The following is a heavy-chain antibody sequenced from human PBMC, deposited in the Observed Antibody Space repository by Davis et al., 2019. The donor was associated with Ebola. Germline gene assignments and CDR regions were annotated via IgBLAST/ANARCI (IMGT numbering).Heavy chain of an antibody. D-gene: IGHD1-26*01. J-gene: IGHJ4*02. V-gene: IGHV4-39*01. Sequence: PSETLSLTCTVSGGSISSYYWGWIRQPPGKGLEWIGSIYYSGSTYYNPSLKSRVTISVDTSKNQFSLKLSSVTAADTAVYYCARLDGSYYPFDYWGQGTLVTVSS. CDR1: GGSISSYY. CDR3: ARLDGSYYPFDY. CDR2: IYYSGST.